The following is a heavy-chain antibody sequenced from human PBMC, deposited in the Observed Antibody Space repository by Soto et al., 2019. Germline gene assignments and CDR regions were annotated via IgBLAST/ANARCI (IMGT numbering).Heavy chain of an antibody. CDR2: IYHSGST. Sequence: SETLSLTCAVSGYSISSGYYWGWIRQPPGKGLEWIGSIYHSGSTYYNPSLKSRVTISVDTSKNQFSLKLSSVTAADTAVYYCARDLAEQTPPAPYYYYGMDVWGQGTTVTVS. CDR3: ARDLAEQTPPAPYYYYGMDV. CDR1: GYSISSGYY. V-gene: IGHV4-38-2*02. J-gene: IGHJ6*02. D-gene: IGHD2-2*01.